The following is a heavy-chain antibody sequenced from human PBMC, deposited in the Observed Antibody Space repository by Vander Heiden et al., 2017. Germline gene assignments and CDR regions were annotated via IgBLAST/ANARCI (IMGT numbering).Heavy chain of an antibody. CDR2: ISGSGGST. CDR3: AKGDTAMVLMVYY. D-gene: IGHD5-18*01. J-gene: IGHJ4*02. Sequence: EVQLLESGGGLVQPGWSLRLSCVASGFTFSSSAMSWVRQAPGKGLEWVSAISGSGGSTYYADSVKGRFTISRDNSKNTLYLQMNSLRAEDTAVYYCAKGDTAMVLMVYYWGQGTLVTVSS. V-gene: IGHV3-23*01. CDR1: GFTFSSSA.